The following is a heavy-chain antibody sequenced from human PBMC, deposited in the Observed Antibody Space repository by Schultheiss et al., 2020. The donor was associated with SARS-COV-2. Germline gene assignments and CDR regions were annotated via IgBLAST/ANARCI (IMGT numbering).Heavy chain of an antibody. Sequence: ESLKISCAASGFTFESYDMHWVRQAPGKGLEWIGEINHSGSTNYNPSLKSRVTISVDTSKNQFSLKLTSVTAADTGVYYCARGIRTMPLANWGQGTLVTVSS. CDR1: GFTFESYD. CDR3: ARGIRTMPLAN. CDR2: INHSGST. J-gene: IGHJ4*02. D-gene: IGHD2-2*01. V-gene: IGHV4-34*01.